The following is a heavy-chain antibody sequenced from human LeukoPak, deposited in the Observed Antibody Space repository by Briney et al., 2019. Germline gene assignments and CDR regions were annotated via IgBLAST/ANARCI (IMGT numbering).Heavy chain of an antibody. CDR2: INPNSGGT. J-gene: IGHJ6*04. V-gene: IGHV1-2*02. CDR1: GYTLTGYY. Sequence: ASVKVSCKASGYTLTGYYMHWVRQAPGQGLEWMGWINPNSGGTNYAQKFQGRVTMTRDMSISTAYMELSRLRSDDTAVYYCARAPSLYCSSTSCYLLDVWGKGTTVTVSS. D-gene: IGHD2-2*01. CDR3: ARAPSLYCSSTSCYLLDV.